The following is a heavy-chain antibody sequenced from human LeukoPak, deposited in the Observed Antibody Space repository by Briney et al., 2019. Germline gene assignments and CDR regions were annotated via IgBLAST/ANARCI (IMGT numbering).Heavy chain of an antibody. D-gene: IGHD3-3*01. CDR1: GFTFSSYG. CDR3: AKLNGVVILDMDV. Sequence: GGSLRLSCAASGFTFSSYGMHWVRQAPGKGLEWVAFIRYDGSNKYYADSVKGRFTISRDSSKNTLYLQMNSLRAEDTAVYYCAKLNGVVILDMDVWGKGTTVTVSS. J-gene: IGHJ6*03. V-gene: IGHV3-30*02. CDR2: IRYDGSNK.